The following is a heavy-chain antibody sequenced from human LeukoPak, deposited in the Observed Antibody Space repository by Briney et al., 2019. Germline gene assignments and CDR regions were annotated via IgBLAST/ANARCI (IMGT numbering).Heavy chain of an antibody. D-gene: IGHD2-2*01. CDR3: ARTGDCSRSTGGWFEP. J-gene: IGHJ5*02. CDR1: GDSISSHY. CDR2: IFYRGNT. Sequence: SETLSLTCTVSGDSISSHYWSWVRQAPGKGLEWIRYIFYRGNTNYSPALKSRVTISLDTSKNQFSLRLTSVTTADTAVYFCARTGDCSRSTGGWFEPWGQGTLVTVSS. V-gene: IGHV4-59*11.